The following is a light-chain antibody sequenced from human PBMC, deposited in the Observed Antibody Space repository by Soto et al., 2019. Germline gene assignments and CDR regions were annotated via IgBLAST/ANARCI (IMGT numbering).Light chain of an antibody. CDR1: ETVGSN. CDR3: QEHTNWPPVT. J-gene: IGKJ2*01. Sequence: EIVMTQSPATLSVSPGERVTLSCRASETVGSNLAWYQHKPGQAPRLLIYGASTRATGDPPRFSGSGSGTDFILSISSLQSEDFAIYYCQEHTNWPPVTFGQGTKLEIK. CDR2: GAS. V-gene: IGKV3-15*01.